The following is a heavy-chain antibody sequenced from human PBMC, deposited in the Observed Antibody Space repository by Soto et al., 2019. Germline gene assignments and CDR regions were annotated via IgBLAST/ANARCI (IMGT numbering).Heavy chain of an antibody. J-gene: IGHJ6*03. CDR3: AKSIKLSVRTPGYYYYYMDV. D-gene: IGHD1-20*01. V-gene: IGHV3-23*01. Sequence: GGSLRLSCAASGFTFSSYAMSWVRQAPGKGLEWVSAISGSGGSTYYADSVKGRFTISRDNSKNTLYLQMNSLRAEDTAVYYCAKSIKLSVRTPGYYYYYMDVWGKGTTVTVSS. CDR1: GFTFSSYA. CDR2: ISGSGGST.